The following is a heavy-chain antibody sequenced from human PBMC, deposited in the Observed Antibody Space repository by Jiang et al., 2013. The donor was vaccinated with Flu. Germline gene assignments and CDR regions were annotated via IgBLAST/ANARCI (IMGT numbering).Heavy chain of an antibody. CDR3: ARAGWGSGWLQLRRAFDI. CDR2: IKQDGSEK. J-gene: IGHJ3*02. V-gene: IGHV3-7*01. Sequence: ANIKQDGSEKYYVDSVKGRFTISRDNAKNSLYLQMNSLRAEDTAVYYCARAGWGSGWLQLRRAFDIWGQGTMVTISS. D-gene: IGHD5-24*01.